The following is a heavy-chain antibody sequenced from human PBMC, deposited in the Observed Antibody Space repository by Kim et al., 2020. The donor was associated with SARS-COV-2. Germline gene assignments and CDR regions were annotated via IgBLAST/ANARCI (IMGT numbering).Heavy chain of an antibody. D-gene: IGHD6-19*01. J-gene: IGHJ4*02. Sequence: GKGGFTNSIDNSKNTLYLQMSSLRAEDTAIYYCAKGRIAVAGTPMNYWGQGTLVTVSS. V-gene: IGHV3-30*02. CDR3: AKGRIAVAGTPMNY.